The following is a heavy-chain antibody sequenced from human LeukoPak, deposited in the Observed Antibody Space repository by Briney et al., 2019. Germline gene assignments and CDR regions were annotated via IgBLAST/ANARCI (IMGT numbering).Heavy chain of an antibody. V-gene: IGHV1-18*01. J-gene: IGHJ3*01. D-gene: IGHD3-10*01. CDR3: ARDLYLWFGQSYDAFDV. CDR2: ISTHNGDT. Sequence: VASVKVSCKSSGYTFIDYGISWVRQAPGQGLEWMGWISTHNGDTTYAQSLQGRVNMTMDTSAKTVYMELGSLRFDDTAVYYRARDLYLWFGQSYDAFDVWGQGTVVTVSS. CDR1: GYTFIDYG.